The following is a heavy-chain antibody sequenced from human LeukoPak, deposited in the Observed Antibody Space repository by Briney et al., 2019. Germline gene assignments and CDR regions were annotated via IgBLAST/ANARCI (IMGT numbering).Heavy chain of an antibody. CDR2: ISGSDGST. CDR3: TKFDC. Sequence: GGSLRLSCAISGFTSSTAWLTWVRQAPGKGLEWVASISGSDGSTFYRDSVRGRFTISRDNSANTLFLQMRNLRPEDTALYYCTKFDCWGRGVLVTVSS. V-gene: IGHV3-23*01. CDR1: GFTSSTAW. J-gene: IGHJ4*02.